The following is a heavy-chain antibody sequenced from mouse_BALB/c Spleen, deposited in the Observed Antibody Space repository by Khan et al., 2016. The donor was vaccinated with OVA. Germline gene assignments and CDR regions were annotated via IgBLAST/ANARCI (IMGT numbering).Heavy chain of an antibody. J-gene: IGHJ4*01. Sequence: QVQLQQSGAELVRPGVSVKISCKGSGYTFTDYAMHWVKQSHAKSLEWIGVISTYYGDASYNQKFKGKATMTVDKSSSTAYMELARLTSEDSAIYYGARPSTATAMDYWGQGTSVTVS. CDR2: ISTYYGDA. V-gene: IGHV1S137*01. CDR1: GYTFTDYA. D-gene: IGHD1-2*01. CDR3: ARPSTATAMDY.